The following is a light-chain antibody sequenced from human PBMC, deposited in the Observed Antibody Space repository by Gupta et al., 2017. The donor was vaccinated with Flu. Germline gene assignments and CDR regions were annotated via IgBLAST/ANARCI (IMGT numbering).Light chain of an antibody. CDR3: SSDTSSNSLE. CDR1: SSDVGGYNY. Sequence: ITISCTGTSSDVGGYNYVSWYQHHPGKAHKLMIYEVIKRPAGVANRFSGSKSGNTASLTISGRQEEDEADYYCSSDTSSNSLEFGGGTKLTVL. V-gene: IGLV2-14*01. CDR2: EVI. J-gene: IGLJ3*02.